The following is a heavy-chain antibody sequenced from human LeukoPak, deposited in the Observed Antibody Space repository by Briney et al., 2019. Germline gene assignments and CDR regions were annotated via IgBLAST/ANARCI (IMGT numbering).Heavy chain of an antibody. D-gene: IGHD2-15*01. J-gene: IGHJ4*02. CDR2: IYYSGST. CDR3: ARGGADIVVVVAATPDVYFDY. V-gene: IGHV4-59*01. Sequence: SETLSLTCTVSGGSISSYYWSWIRQPPGKGLEWIGYIYYSGSTNYNPSLKSRVTISVDTSKNQFSLKLSSVAAADTAVYYCARGGADIVVVVAATPDVYFDYWGQGTLVTVSS. CDR1: GGSISSYY.